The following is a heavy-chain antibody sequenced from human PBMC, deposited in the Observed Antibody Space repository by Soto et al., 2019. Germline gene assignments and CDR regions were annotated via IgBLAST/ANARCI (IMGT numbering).Heavy chain of an antibody. CDR1: GYTFTSYG. V-gene: IGHV1-18*04. CDR2: ISAYNGNT. D-gene: IGHD2-15*01. CDR3: ARVKTSIYCSGGSCYYFDY. Sequence: ASLKVPCKSSGYTFTSYGIIWVRQAPGQGLEWMGWISAYNGNTSYAQKLQGRVTMTTDTSTSTAYMELRSLRSDDTAVYYCARVKTSIYCSGGSCYYFDYWGQGTLVTVSS. J-gene: IGHJ4*02.